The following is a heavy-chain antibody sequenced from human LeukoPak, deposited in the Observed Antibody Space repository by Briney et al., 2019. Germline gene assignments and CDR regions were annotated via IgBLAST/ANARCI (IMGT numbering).Heavy chain of an antibody. CDR3: VTQYSSDSFDY. V-gene: IGHV3-48*03. CDR2: ISSSGSTI. D-gene: IGHD6-19*01. Sequence: GSLRLSCAASGFTFSSYEMNWVRQAPGKGLEWVSYISSSGSTIYYADSVKGRFTISRDNAKNSLYLQMNSLRAEDTAVYYCVTQYSSDSFDYWGQGTLVTVSS. CDR1: GFTFSSYE. J-gene: IGHJ4*02.